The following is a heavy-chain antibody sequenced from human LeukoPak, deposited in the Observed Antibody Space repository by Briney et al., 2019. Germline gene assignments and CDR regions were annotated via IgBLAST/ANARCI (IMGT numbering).Heavy chain of an antibody. CDR1: GGSISSYY. CDR3: ARLVPVALPDY. CDR2: IYYSGST. J-gene: IGHJ4*02. Sequence: SETLSLTCTVSGGSISSYYWSWIRQPPGKGREWIGYIYYSGSTNYNPSLKSRVTISVDTSKNQFSLKLSSVTAPAPAVYYCARLVPVALPDYWGQGTLVTVSS. D-gene: IGHD2-2*01. V-gene: IGHV4-59*01.